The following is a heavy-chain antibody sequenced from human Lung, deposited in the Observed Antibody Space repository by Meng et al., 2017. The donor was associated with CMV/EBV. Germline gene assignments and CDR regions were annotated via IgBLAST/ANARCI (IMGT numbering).Heavy chain of an antibody. J-gene: IGHJ5*02. CDR1: GYTFTSYD. CDR2: MNPNSGNT. V-gene: IGHV1-8*01. CDR3: TRGRGSTHKGNWFDP. Sequence: ASXXVSXKASGYTFTSYDINWVRQATGQGLEWMGWMNPNSGNTAYAPKFQGRLTMTRNTSINTAYMDLSSLRSEDTAIYYCTRGRGSTHKGNWFDPWGPGNLV. D-gene: IGHD3-10*01.